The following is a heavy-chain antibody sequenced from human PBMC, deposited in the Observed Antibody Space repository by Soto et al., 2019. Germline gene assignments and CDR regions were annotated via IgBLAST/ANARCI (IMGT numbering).Heavy chain of an antibody. CDR3: AAAADFDY. CDR2: ISYDGSNK. Sequence: GGSLRLSCAASGFTFSSYAMHWVRQAPGKGLEWVAVISYDGSNKYYADSVKGRFTISRDNSKNTLYLQMNSLRAEDTAVYYCAAAADFDYWGQGTLVTVSS. D-gene: IGHD6-13*01. CDR1: GFTFSSYA. V-gene: IGHV3-30-3*01. J-gene: IGHJ4*02.